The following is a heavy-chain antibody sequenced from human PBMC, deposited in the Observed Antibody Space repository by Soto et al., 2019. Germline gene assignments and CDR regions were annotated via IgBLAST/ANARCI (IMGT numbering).Heavy chain of an antibody. Sequence: ASVKVSCKASGYTFTSYDINWVRQATGQGLEWMGWMNPNSSNTGYAQKFQGRVTMTRNTSISTAYMELSSLRSEDTAVYYCARGVFYGSRKGSYYYMDVWGKGTTVTVSS. CDR1: GYTFTSYD. CDR3: ARGVFYGSRKGSYYYMDV. CDR2: MNPNSSNT. V-gene: IGHV1-8*01. D-gene: IGHD4-17*01. J-gene: IGHJ6*03.